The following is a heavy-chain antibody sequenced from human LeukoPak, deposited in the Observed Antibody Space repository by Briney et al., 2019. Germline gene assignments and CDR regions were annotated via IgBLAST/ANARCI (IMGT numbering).Heavy chain of an antibody. Sequence: PGGSLRLSCAASGFTFDDYAMHWVRQAPGKGLEWVSGISWNSGSIGYADSVKGRFTISRDNAKNSLYLQMNSLRAEDTALYYCAKDSGSYANDAFDIWGQGTMVTVSS. D-gene: IGHD3-10*01. CDR2: ISWNSGSI. V-gene: IGHV3-9*01. CDR1: GFTFDDYA. J-gene: IGHJ3*02. CDR3: AKDSGSYANDAFDI.